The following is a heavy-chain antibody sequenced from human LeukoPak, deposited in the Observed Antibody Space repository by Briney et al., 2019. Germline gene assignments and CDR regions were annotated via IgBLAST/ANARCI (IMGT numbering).Heavy chain of an antibody. J-gene: IGHJ4*02. Sequence: GGSLRLSCVVSGFTFSSYWMSWVRQTPGKGLEWVANTNMDGSETYYVESLKGRFTISRDNAKNSLYLQMSRLRAEDTAVYYCARDVSPCSAGSCASDYWGQGTQVTVSS. D-gene: IGHD2-15*01. CDR3: ARDVSPCSAGSCASDY. CDR1: GFTFSSYW. V-gene: IGHV3-7*01. CDR2: TNMDGSET.